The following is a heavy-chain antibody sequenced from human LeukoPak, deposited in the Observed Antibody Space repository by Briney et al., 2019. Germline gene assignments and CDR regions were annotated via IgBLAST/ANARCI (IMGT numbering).Heavy chain of an antibody. CDR3: ARAGIAAPYYYYMDV. CDR2: INTNTGNP. J-gene: IGHJ6*03. V-gene: IGHV7-4-1*02. D-gene: IGHD6-13*01. Sequence: ASVKVSCKASGYTFTGYYMHWVRQAPGQGLEWMGWINTNTGNPTYAQGFTGRFVFSLDTSVSTAYLQISSLKAEDTAVYYCARAGIAAPYYYYMDVWGKGTTVTVSS. CDR1: GYTFTGYY.